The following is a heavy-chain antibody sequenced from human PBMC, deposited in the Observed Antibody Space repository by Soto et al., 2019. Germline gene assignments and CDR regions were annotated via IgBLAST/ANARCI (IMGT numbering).Heavy chain of an antibody. Sequence: QLQLQESGSGLVKPSQTLSLTCAVSGGSISRGGYSWSWIRQPPGKGLEWIGYIYHSGSTYYNPSLKSRGTISVDRSKNQFSLKLSSVTAADTAVYYCARDNNVLPGGYFDYWGQGTLVTVSS. V-gene: IGHV4-30-2*01. CDR2: IYHSGST. D-gene: IGHD3-10*01. CDR3: ARDNNVLPGGYFDY. CDR1: GGSISRGGYS. J-gene: IGHJ4*02.